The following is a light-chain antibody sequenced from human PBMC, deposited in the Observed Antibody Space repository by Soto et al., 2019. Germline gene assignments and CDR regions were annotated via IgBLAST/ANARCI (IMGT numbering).Light chain of an antibody. Sequence: QSALTQPASVTGSPGQSITISCTGTSSDVGAFNYVSWYQQHPAKAPKVMIYDVSNRPSGISYRFSGSKSGNTASLTISGLQAEDKADYYCVSYTTSNTYVFGTGTKLTVL. J-gene: IGLJ1*01. CDR3: VSYTTSNTYV. V-gene: IGLV2-14*03. CDR2: DVS. CDR1: SSDVGAFNY.